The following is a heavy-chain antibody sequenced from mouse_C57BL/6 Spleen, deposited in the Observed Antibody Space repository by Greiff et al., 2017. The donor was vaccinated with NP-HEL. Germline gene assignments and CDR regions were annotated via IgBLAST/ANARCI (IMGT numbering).Heavy chain of an antibody. J-gene: IGHJ1*03. CDR1: GYTFTSYW. CDR2: IHPNSGST. D-gene: IGHD1-1*02. CDR3: ARPDGGSKYFDV. V-gene: IGHV1-64*01. Sequence: VQLQQPGAELVKPGASVKLSCKASGYTFTSYWMHWVKQRPGQGLEWIGMIHPNSGSTNYNEKFKSKATLTVDKSSSTAYMQLSSLTSEDSAVYYCARPDGGSKYFDVWGTGTTVTVSS.